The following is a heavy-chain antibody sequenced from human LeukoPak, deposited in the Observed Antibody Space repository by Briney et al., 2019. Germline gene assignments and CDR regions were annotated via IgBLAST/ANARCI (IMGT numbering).Heavy chain of an antibody. CDR2: LYYNGRP. Sequence: TTSETLSLTCTVAGASISTYYWSWIRQSPGKGLEWIGHLYYNGRPNYKTSRKGRFTISVDTSKKQFSLKLSSVTAADTAVYYCAGWYSGGWYVCWGQGTLVTVSS. J-gene: IGHJ4*02. D-gene: IGHD6-19*01. V-gene: IGHV4-59*08. CDR3: AGWYSGGWYVC. CDR1: GASISTYY.